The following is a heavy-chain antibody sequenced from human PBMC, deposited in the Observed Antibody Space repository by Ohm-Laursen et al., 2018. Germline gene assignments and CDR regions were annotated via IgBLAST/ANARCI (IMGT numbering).Heavy chain of an antibody. CDR3: ARGRYYVYGMDV. Sequence: SDTLSLTCAVYGGSFSGYYWSWIRQPPGKGLEWIGEINHSGSTNYNPSLKSRVTISVDTSKNQFSLKLSSVTAADTAVYYCARGRYYVYGMDVWGQGTTVTVSS. V-gene: IGHV4-34*01. D-gene: IGHD3-3*01. CDR1: GGSFSGYY. J-gene: IGHJ6*02. CDR2: INHSGST.